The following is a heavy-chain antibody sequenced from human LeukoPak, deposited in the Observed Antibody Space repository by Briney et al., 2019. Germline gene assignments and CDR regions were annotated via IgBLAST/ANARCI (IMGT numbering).Heavy chain of an antibody. D-gene: IGHD5-18*01. CDR1: GFTLSSYW. CDR2: IDTDVSST. CDR3: ARVGDTADGMDV. V-gene: IGHV3-74*01. J-gene: IGHJ6*02. Sequence: PGGSLRLSCAASGFTLSSYWMHWVRQAPGKGLVWVSRIDTDVSSTNYADSVKGRFTVSRDNAKNTLYLQMNSLRAEDTAVYYCARVGDTADGMDVWGQGTTVTVSS.